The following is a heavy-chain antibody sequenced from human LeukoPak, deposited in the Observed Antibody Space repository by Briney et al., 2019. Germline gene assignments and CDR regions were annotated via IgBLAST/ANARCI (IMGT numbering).Heavy chain of an antibody. D-gene: IGHD4-23*01. Sequence: TPSETLSLTCSVFGGSISSSGYFWGWIRQPPGKGLEWIGSIYYSGSTYYNPSLKSRVTMSVDTSKNQFSLNLSSVTASDTAVYYCARQYGGSSGPLGYWGQGTLVTVSS. CDR1: GGSISSSGYF. V-gene: IGHV4-39*01. J-gene: IGHJ4*02. CDR3: ARQYGGSSGPLGY. CDR2: IYYSGST.